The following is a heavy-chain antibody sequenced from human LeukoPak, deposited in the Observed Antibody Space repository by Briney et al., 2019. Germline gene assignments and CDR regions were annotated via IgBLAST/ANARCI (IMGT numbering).Heavy chain of an antibody. V-gene: IGHV3-66*01. CDR2: IYSGGST. CDR1: GFTVSSNY. CDR3: ARDRVTMVRGVTPIGMDV. Sequence: PGGSLRLSCAASGFTVSSNYISWVRQAPGKGLEWVSVIYSGGSTYYADSVKGRFTISRDDSKNTLYLQMNSLRAEDTAVYYCARDRVTMVRGVTPIGMDVWGQGTTVTVSS. D-gene: IGHD3-10*01. J-gene: IGHJ6*02.